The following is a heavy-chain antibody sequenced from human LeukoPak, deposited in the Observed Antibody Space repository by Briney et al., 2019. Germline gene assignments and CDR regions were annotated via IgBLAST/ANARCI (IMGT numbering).Heavy chain of an antibody. D-gene: IGHD1-26*01. Sequence: SETLSLTCAVYGGSFSGYYWSWIRQPPGKGLEWIGEINHSGSTNYNPSLKSRVTISVDTSKNQFSLKLSSVTAADTAVYYCARHGSGSYSSSAESWGQGTLVTVSS. CDR1: GGSFSGYY. V-gene: IGHV4-34*01. CDR2: INHSGST. CDR3: ARHGSGSYSSSAES. J-gene: IGHJ5*02.